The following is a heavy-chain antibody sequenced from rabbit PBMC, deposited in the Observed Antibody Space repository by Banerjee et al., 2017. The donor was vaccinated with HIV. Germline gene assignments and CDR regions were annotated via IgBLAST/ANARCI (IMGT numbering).Heavy chain of an antibody. Sequence: QEQLVESGGGLVQPEGSLTLTCTASRFSFSSSYWICWVRQAPGKGLEWITCIYTISGSTWYASWAKGRFTISKTSSTTVTLQMASLTAADTATYFCARSGGGGESLRGPGTLVTVS. CDR2: IYTISGST. CDR3: ARSGGGGESL. CDR1: RFSFSSSYW. D-gene: IGHD2-1*01. J-gene: IGHJ6*01. V-gene: IGHV1S45*01.